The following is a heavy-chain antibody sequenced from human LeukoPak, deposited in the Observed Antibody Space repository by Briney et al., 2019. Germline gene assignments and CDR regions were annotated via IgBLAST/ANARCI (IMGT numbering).Heavy chain of an antibody. V-gene: IGHV3-53*01. CDR3: ASRHCGGGCYFAGADPFDY. Sequence: TGGSLRLSCAASGFTVSSTYMSWVRQAPGKGLEWVSVIYSGGNIYYIDSVKGRFTISRDTSKNTLYLQMNSLRVEDTAVYFCASRHCGGGCYFAGADPFDYWGQGTLVTVSS. D-gene: IGHD2-21*01. J-gene: IGHJ4*02. CDR1: GFTVSSTY. CDR2: IYSGGNI.